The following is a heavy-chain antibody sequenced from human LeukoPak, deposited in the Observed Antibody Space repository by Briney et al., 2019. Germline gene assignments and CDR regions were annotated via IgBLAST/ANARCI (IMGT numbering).Heavy chain of an antibody. J-gene: IGHJ4*02. Sequence: ASVKVSCXASGYTFTGYYMHWVRQAPGQGLEWMGRINPNSGGTNYAQKFQGRVTMTRDTSISTAYMELSRLRSDDTAVYYCARDSFGRGYSYGYSNGVDYWGQGTLVTVSS. V-gene: IGHV1-2*06. CDR2: INPNSGGT. CDR3: ARDSFGRGYSYGYSNGVDY. D-gene: IGHD5-18*01. CDR1: GYTFTGYY.